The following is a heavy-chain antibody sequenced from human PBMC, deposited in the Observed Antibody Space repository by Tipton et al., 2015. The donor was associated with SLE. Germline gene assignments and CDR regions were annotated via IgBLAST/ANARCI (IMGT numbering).Heavy chain of an antibody. CDR2: INYSGNT. J-gene: IGHJ3*02. D-gene: IGHD6-13*01. Sequence: TLSLTCTVSGGSISSSSYYWGWIRQPPGKGLKGIGSINYSGNTYANPSLKSRLTISVDKSKNQFSLKLSSVTAADTAVYYCARGRVIAAAVLGAFDIWVQGTMVTVSS. CDR3: ARGRVIAAAVLGAFDI. CDR1: GGSISSSSYY. V-gene: IGHV4-39*07.